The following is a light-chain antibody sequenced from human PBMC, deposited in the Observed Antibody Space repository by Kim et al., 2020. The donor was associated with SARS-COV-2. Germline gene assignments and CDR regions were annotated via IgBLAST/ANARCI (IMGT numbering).Light chain of an antibody. CDR3: SSYTSTSLGV. V-gene: IGLV2-14*03. CDR2: DVS. Sequence: GQSITIACTGASRDVGAYNYVSCDKQRPGKAPKLLIYDVSERPSGVSNRFSASKAGNTASLTISGLQAEDEADYYCSSYTSTSLGVFGGGTQLTVL. CDR1: SRDVGAYNY. J-gene: IGLJ2*01.